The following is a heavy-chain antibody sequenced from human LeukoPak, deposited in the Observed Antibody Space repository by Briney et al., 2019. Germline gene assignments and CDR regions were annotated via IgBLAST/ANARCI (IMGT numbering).Heavy chain of an antibody. J-gene: IGHJ4*02. V-gene: IGHV3-43*02. CDR1: GFTFDDYA. CDR3: AKGGSGWSYYFDF. D-gene: IGHD6-19*01. Sequence: WGSLRLSCAASGFTFDDYAMHWIRQAPGKGLEWVSLISGGGGSTYYADSVKGRFTISRDNSKNSLYMQMNSLSTEATALYYCAKGGSGWSYYFDFWGQGTLVTVSS. CDR2: ISGGGGST.